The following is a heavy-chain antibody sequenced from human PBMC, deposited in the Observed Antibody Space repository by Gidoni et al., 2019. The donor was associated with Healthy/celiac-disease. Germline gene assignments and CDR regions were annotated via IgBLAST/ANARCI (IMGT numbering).Heavy chain of an antibody. Sequence: EVQLVESGGGLVQPGGSLRLSCAASGSTLRSYSMNWVRQAPGKGLGWVSYISSSSSTIYYADSVKGRFTISRDNAKNSLYLQMNSLRDEDTAVYYCARDQAIVVVTAAFDYWGQGTLVTVSS. D-gene: IGHD2-21*02. V-gene: IGHV3-48*02. CDR1: GSTLRSYS. CDR2: ISSSSSTI. J-gene: IGHJ4*02. CDR3: ARDQAIVVVTAAFDY.